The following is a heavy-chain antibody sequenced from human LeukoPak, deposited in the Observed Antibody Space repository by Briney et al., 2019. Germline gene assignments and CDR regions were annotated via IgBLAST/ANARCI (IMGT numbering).Heavy chain of an antibody. Sequence: GGSLRLSCAASGFTFSNAWMSWVRQAPGKGLEWVGRIKSKTDGGTTDYAAPVKGRFTISRDDSKNTLYLQMNSLKTEDTAVYYCTTAVGYLILYYFDCWGQGTLVTVSS. J-gene: IGHJ4*02. V-gene: IGHV3-15*01. D-gene: IGHD2-15*01. CDR2: IKSKTDGGTT. CDR3: TTAVGYLILYYFDC. CDR1: GFTFSNAW.